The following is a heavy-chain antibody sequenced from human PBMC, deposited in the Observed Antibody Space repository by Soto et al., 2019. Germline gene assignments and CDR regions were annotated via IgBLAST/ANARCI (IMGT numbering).Heavy chain of an antibody. CDR3: ARGVMVRLPDY. D-gene: IGHD3-10*01. CDR2: IWYDGSKK. V-gene: IGHV3-33*01. J-gene: IGHJ4*02. CDR1: GFTLSSYG. Sequence: QVQLVESGGGVVQPGTSLRLSCAASGFTLSSYGMHWVRQAPGKGLEWVAVIWYDGSKKYYAESVKGRFTISRDNSKNMLYLQMNSLRAEDTAVYYCARGVMVRLPDYWGQGTLVTVSS.